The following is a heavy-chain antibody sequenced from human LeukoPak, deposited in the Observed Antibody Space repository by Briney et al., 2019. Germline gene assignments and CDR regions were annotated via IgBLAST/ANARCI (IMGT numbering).Heavy chain of an antibody. J-gene: IGHJ5*02. CDR1: GYTFTSYG. CDR3: AREGDYRGDWFDP. D-gene: IGHD3-16*01. V-gene: IGHV1-18*04. Sequence: ASVKVSCKASGYTFTSYGISRVRQAPGQGLEWMGWISAYNGNTNYAQKLQGRVTMTTDTSTSTAYMELSRLRSDDTAVYYCAREGDYRGDWFDPWGQGTLVTVSS. CDR2: ISAYNGNT.